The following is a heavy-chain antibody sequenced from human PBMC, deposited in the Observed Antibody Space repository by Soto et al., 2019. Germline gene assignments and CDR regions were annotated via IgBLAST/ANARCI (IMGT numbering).Heavy chain of an antibody. J-gene: IGHJ6*02. CDR3: AKVLQYYYYGMDV. CDR1: EFTFSNYA. V-gene: IGHV3-23*01. Sequence: VGSLRLSGAASEFTFSNYAMTWVRQAPGKGLEWVSAISNSGYSTYYAVSVKGRFTISRDNSKNTLYLQMNYLRAEDTAIYYCAKVLQYYYYGMDVWGLGTTVTVSS. CDR2: ISNSGYST.